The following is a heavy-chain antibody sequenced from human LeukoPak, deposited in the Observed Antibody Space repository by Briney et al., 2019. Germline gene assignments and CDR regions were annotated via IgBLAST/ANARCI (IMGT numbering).Heavy chain of an antibody. D-gene: IGHD2-2*01. CDR2: INHSGST. CDR1: GGSFSGYY. V-gene: IGHV4-34*01. CDR3: ARGRRIVVVPAAMSRAFDI. Sequence: PSETLSLTCAVYGGSFSGYYWSWIRQPPGKGLEWIGEINHSGSTNYNPSLKSRVTISVDTSKNQFSLKLSSVTAADTAVYYCARGRRIVVVPAAMSRAFDIWGQGTMVTVSS. J-gene: IGHJ3*02.